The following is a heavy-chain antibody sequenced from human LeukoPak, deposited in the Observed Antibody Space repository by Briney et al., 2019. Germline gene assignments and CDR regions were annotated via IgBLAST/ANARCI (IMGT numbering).Heavy chain of an antibody. CDR1: GGSFSGYY. Sequence: SETLSLTCAVYGGSFSGYYWSWIRQPPGKGLEWIGEINHSGSTNYSPSLKSRVTISVDTSKNQFSLKLSSVTAADTAVYYCARAPHYDILTGYAFDIWGQGTMVTVSS. V-gene: IGHV4-34*01. J-gene: IGHJ3*02. CDR3: ARAPHYDILTGYAFDI. D-gene: IGHD3-9*01. CDR2: INHSGST.